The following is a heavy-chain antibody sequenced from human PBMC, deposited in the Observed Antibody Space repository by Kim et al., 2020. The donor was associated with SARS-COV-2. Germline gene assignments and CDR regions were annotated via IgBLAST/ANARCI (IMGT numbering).Heavy chain of an antibody. CDR3: ARDLDLGYYDTLNNWFDP. Sequence: ASVKVSCKASGYTFTSYGISWVRQAPGQGLEWMGWISAYNGNTNYAQKLQGRVTMTTDTSTSTAYMELRSLRSDDTAVYYCARDLDLGYYDTLNNWFDPWGQGTLVTVSS. CDR2: ISAYNGNT. CDR1: GYTFTSYG. V-gene: IGHV1-18*01. J-gene: IGHJ5*02. D-gene: IGHD3-22*01.